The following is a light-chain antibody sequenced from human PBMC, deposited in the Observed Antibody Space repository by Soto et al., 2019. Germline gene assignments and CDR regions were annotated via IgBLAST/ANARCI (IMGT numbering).Light chain of an antibody. CDR3: QHRSAWQIT. J-gene: IGKJ4*01. Sequence: EIVLTQSPATLSLSPGERATLSCRASQSVRSYLVWYQQKPGQPPRLLIYDASKRATGIPARFSGSGSGTDFTLNINSLEPEDFAVYYCQHRSAWQITFGGGTKVEIK. CDR1: QSVRSY. V-gene: IGKV3-11*01. CDR2: DAS.